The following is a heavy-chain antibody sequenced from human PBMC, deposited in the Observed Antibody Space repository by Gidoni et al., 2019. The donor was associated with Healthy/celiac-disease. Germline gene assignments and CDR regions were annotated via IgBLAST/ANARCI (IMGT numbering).Heavy chain of an antibody. CDR3: ARGNFSGGYYVSGMDV. V-gene: IGHV3-21*01. Sequence: EVQLVESGGGLVKPGGSLRLSCAASGFPFSSYSMNWVRQAPGKGLEWVSSISSSSSYIYYADSVKGRFTISRDNAKNSLYLQMNSLRAEDTAVYYCARGNFSGGYYVSGMDVWGQGTTVTVSS. CDR2: ISSSSSYI. D-gene: IGHD3-16*01. CDR1: GFPFSSYS. J-gene: IGHJ6*02.